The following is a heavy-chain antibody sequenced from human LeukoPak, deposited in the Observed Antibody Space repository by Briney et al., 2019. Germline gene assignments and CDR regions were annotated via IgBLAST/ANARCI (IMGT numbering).Heavy chain of an antibody. V-gene: IGHV3-7*01. D-gene: IGHD3-3*01. Sequence: PGGSLRLSCAASGFTFSSYWMSWVRQAPGKGLEWVANIKQDGSEKYYVDSVKGRFTISRDNAKNSLYLQMNSLRAEDTAVYYCAKRTTIWVWNFDYWGQGTLVTVSS. CDR2: IKQDGSEK. CDR1: GFTFSSYW. CDR3: AKRTTIWVWNFDY. J-gene: IGHJ4*02.